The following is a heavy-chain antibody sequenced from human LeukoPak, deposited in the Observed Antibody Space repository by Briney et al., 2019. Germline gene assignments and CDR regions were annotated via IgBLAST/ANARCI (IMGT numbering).Heavy chain of an antibody. J-gene: IGHJ3*02. V-gene: IGHV4-34*01. CDR3: ARTGTRGSSGWYAFRCGAFDI. CDR1: GGSFSGYY. Sequence: PSETLSLTCAVYGGSFSGYYWSWIRQPPGKGLEWIGEINHSGSTNYNPSLKSRVTISVDTSKNQFSLKLSSVTAADTAVYYCARTGTRGSSGWYAFRCGAFDIWGQGTMVTVSS. D-gene: IGHD6-19*01. CDR2: INHSGST.